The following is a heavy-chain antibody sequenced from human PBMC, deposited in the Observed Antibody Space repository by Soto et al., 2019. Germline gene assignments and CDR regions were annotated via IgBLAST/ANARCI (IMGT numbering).Heavy chain of an antibody. V-gene: IGHV3-23*01. J-gene: IGHJ6*02. Sequence: VGSLRLSCAASGFTFSSYAMSWVRQAPGKGLEWVSAISGSGGSTYYADSVKGRFTISRDNSKNTLYLQMNSLRAEDTAVYYCAKEMGIAAARVYYYGMDVWGQGTTVTVSS. CDR2: ISGSGGST. CDR1: GFTFSSYA. D-gene: IGHD6-13*01. CDR3: AKEMGIAAARVYYYGMDV.